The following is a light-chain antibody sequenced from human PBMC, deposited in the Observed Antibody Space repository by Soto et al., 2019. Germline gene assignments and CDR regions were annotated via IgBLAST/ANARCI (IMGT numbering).Light chain of an antibody. CDR1: NSVVGAYNY. V-gene: IGLV2-14*01. J-gene: IGLJ1*01. CDR3: SSHTNSSPYV. Sequence: QSVLTQPASVSGAPGQSITISCTGTNSVVGAYNYVSWYQQHPGKAPKLMIYDVSNRPSGVSNRFSGSKSGNTASLSISGLQAEDEADYYCSSHTNSSPYVFGTGTKVTVL. CDR2: DVS.